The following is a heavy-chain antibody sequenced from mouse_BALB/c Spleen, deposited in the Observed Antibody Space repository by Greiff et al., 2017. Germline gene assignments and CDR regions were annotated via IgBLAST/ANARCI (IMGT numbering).Heavy chain of an antibody. CDR2: ISYSGST. CDR1: GYSITSDYA. V-gene: IGHV3-2*02. CDR3: ARYDYLFAY. D-gene: IGHD2-4*01. J-gene: IGHJ3*01. Sequence: DVQLVESGPGLVKPSQSLSLTCTVTGYSITSDYAWNWIRQFPGNKLEWMGYISYSGSTSYNPSLKSRISITRDTSKNQFFLQLNSVTTEDTATYYCARYDYLFAYWGQGTLVTVSA.